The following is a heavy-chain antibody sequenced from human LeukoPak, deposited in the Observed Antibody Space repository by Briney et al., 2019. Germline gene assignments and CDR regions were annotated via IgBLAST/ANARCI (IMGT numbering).Heavy chain of an antibody. D-gene: IGHD3-22*01. CDR3: ARGRSYYYDSSGYYAYDY. J-gene: IGHJ4*02. V-gene: IGHV1-2*02. CDR1: GYTFTGYY. Sequence: ASVKVSCKASGYTFTGYYMHWVRQAPGPGLEWMGWINPNSGGTNYAQKFQGRVTMTRDTSISTAYMELSRLRSDDTAVYYCARGRSYYYDSSGYYAYDYWGQGTLVTVSS. CDR2: INPNSGGT.